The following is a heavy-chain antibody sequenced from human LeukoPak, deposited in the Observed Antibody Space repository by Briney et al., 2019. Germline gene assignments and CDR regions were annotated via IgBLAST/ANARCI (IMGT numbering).Heavy chain of an antibody. CDR3: ARDSGGVPRGYYYYMDV. Sequence: PGGSLRLSCAASGFTFSNYWMHWVRQAPGKGLVWVSRINSDGINTSYTDSVKGRFTISRDNAKNSLYLQMNSLRAEDTAVYYCARDSGGVPRGYYYYMDVWGKGTTVTISS. CDR1: GFTFSNYW. D-gene: IGHD3-10*01. V-gene: IGHV3-74*01. J-gene: IGHJ6*03. CDR2: INSDGINT.